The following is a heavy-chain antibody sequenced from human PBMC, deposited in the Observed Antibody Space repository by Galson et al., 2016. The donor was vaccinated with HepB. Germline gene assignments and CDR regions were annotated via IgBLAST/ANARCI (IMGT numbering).Heavy chain of an antibody. Sequence: CAISGDSVSSNSAAWNWIRQSPSRGLAWPGRTYYRSKWYHDYAVSVSGRVNINADTSKNQFSLQMNSVTPEDTAVYYCARSTNYYDFWTGYYGIDFWGQGTLVTGSS. CDR2: TYYRSKWYH. D-gene: IGHD3-3*01. CDR1: GDSVSSNSAA. V-gene: IGHV6-1*01. J-gene: IGHJ4*02. CDR3: ARSTNYYDFWTGYYGIDF.